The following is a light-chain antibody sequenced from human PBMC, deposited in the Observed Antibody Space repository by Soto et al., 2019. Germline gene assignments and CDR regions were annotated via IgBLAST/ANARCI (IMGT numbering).Light chain of an antibody. CDR2: TAS. CDR3: QHYNTYPYT. Sequence: DIQMTQSPSTLSASVGDRVTSTCRASHDINTWLAWYQQKPGKAPKLLIFTASHLESEVPSRFSGSGSGTEFTLTITSLHPDDSATYYCQHYNTYPYTFGQGTKLEIK. V-gene: IGKV1-5*03. J-gene: IGKJ2*01. CDR1: HDINTW.